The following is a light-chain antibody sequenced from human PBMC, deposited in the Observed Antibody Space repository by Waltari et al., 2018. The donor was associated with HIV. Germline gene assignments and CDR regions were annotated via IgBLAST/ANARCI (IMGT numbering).Light chain of an antibody. CDR1: QNIGGN. CDR3: QQHDNFLGT. J-gene: IGKJ1*01. CDR2: GAS. Sequence: DIVMTQSPATLSVSPGERATLSCRASQNIGGNLAWYQQRHGQPPRLLIYGASSRERGIPARFSGRGSGTEFTLTITNLESEDSAVYFCQQHDNFLGTFGQGTKVEIK. V-gene: IGKV3D-15*01.